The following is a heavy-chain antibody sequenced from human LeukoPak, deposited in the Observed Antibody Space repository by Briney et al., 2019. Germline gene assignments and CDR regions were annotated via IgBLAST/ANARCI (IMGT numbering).Heavy chain of an antibody. CDR3: AREEYSSPYFDY. Sequence: PGGSLRLSCAASGFTFSSYGMHWVRQAPGKGLEWVAVIWYDGSNKYYADSVKGRFTISRDNSKNTLYLQMNSLRAEDTAVYYCAREEYSSPYFDYWGQGTLVTVSS. CDR1: GFTFSSYG. D-gene: IGHD6-6*01. J-gene: IGHJ4*02. V-gene: IGHV3-33*01. CDR2: IWYDGSNK.